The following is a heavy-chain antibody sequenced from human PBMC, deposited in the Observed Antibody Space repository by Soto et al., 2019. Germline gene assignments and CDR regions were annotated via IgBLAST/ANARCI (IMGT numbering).Heavy chain of an antibody. CDR1: GFTFSSYD. CDR2: IGTTGDT. Sequence: PGGSLRLSCSASGFTFSSYDMHWVRRGTGKGLEWVSAIGTTGDTYYAGSVKGRFTISRENAKNSLYLQMNSLRAGDTAIYFCARAIGPTLFDYWGQGTLVTVSS. CDR3: ARAIGPTLFDY. V-gene: IGHV3-13*04. D-gene: IGHD3-22*01. J-gene: IGHJ4*02.